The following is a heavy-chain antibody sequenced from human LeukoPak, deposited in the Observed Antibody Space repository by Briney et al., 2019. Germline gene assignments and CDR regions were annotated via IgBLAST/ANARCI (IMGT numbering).Heavy chain of an antibody. CDR3: ATTIVGVAHIYY. V-gene: IGHV1-24*01. CDR1: GDTLTELS. J-gene: IGHJ4*02. Sequence: ASVKVSCKLSGDTLTELSMHWVRHFPGKGLEWMGSFDPEDNEKIYARSFQGRLTMTEDTSTNTAYMELSSPTSDDTAVYFCATTIVGVAHIYYWGQGTLVSVSS. CDR2: FDPEDNEK. D-gene: IGHD1-26*01.